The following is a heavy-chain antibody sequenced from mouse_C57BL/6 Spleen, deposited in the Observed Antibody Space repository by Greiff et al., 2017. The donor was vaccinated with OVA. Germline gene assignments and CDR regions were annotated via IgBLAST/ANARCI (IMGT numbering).Heavy chain of an antibody. CDR3: ARDRGNDVLPSYWYFDV. Sequence: EVQVVESGGGLVKPGGSLKLSCAASGFTFSSYAMSWVRQTPEKRLAWVATISDGGSYTYYPDNVKGRFTISRDNAKNNLYLQMSHLKSEDTAMYYCARDRGNDVLPSYWYFDVWGTGTTVTVSS. J-gene: IGHJ1*03. D-gene: IGHD2-10*02. CDR2: ISDGGSYT. CDR1: GFTFSSYA. V-gene: IGHV5-4*01.